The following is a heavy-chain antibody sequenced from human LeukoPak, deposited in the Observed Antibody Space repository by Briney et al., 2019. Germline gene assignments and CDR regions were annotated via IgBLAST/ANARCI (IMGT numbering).Heavy chain of an antibody. J-gene: IGHJ3*02. D-gene: IGHD5-24*01. CDR3: AGNRDAYFLNAFDI. Sequence: SETLSLTCTVSGGSISSSSHYWGWIRQSPGTGLEWIGSIFYSGSTFYNPSLKSRVTILVDTSKNEFSLKLSSVTAADTAVYYCAGNRDAYFLNAFDIWGQGTMVTVSS. CDR1: GGSISSSSHY. CDR2: IFYSGST. V-gene: IGHV4-39*07.